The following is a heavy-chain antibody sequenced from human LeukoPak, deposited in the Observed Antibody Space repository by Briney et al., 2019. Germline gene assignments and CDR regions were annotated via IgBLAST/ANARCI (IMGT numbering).Heavy chain of an antibody. CDR3: ARRGGLEYGDYPFDP. D-gene: IGHD4-17*01. CDR2: IYHSGST. Sequence: SQTLSLTCALSGGSVSRGGDSWSWIRQPRGKGLEWIGYIYHSGSTYYNPSLKSRVTTSEDRTKTQFSLKLSSVTAADTAVYYCARRGGLEYGDYPFDPWGQGTLVTVSS. V-gene: IGHV4-30-2*01. CDR1: GGSVSRGGDS. J-gene: IGHJ5*02.